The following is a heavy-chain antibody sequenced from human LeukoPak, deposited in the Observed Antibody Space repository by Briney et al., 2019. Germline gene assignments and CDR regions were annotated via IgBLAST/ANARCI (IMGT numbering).Heavy chain of an antibody. D-gene: IGHD5-12*01. CDR3: ARDRGGYEAKNYFDY. Sequence: ASVKVSCKASGYTFTTYDINWVRQATGQGLEWMGWISAYNGNTNYAQKLQGRVTMTTDTSTSTAYMELRSLRSDDTAVYYCARDRGGYEAKNYFDYWGQGTLVTVSS. CDR2: ISAYNGNT. V-gene: IGHV1-18*01. CDR1: GYTFTTYD. J-gene: IGHJ4*02.